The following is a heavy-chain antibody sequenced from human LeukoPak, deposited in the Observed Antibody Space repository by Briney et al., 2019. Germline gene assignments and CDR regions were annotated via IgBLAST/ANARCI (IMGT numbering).Heavy chain of an antibody. CDR2: IYYSGST. CDR3: ARVRGIAVAGTSPYFDY. V-gene: IGHV4-59*01. J-gene: IGHJ4*02. Sequence: PSETLSLTGTVSGASISSNYWSWIRQPPGKGLEWIGYIYYSGSTNYNPSLKSRATISVDTSKNQFSLKLSSVTAADTAVYYCARVRGIAVAGTSPYFDYWGQGTLVTVSS. D-gene: IGHD6-19*01. CDR1: GASISSNY.